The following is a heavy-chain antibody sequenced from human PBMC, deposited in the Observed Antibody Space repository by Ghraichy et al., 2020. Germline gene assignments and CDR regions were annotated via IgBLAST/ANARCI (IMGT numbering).Heavy chain of an antibody. J-gene: IGHJ4*02. D-gene: IGHD3-22*01. CDR3: ARDDSGPESIDY. CDR2: INPDGSFA. Sequence: ASVKVSCKGSGFTFTAYYIHWVRQAPGQGLEWMGYINPDGSFADYAQRFRGRLVMTRDTSINTVYMELSSLRSDDTAVYYCARDDSGPESIDYWARGTLVSVSS. CDR1: GFTFTAYY. V-gene: IGHV1-2*02.